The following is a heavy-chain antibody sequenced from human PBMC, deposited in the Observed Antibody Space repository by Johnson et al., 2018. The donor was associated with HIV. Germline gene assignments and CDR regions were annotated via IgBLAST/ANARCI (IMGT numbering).Heavy chain of an antibody. CDR3: ARGLGFCGGGCSNALDI. D-gene: IGHD2-15*01. Sequence: VQLVESGGGVVQPGGSLRLSCAASGFSFSTYDLHWVRQAPGKGLEWVSGINWNGGSTGYADSVTGRFTISRDNAKNSLYLQMNSLRADDTAFYSCARGLGFCGGGCSNALDIWGQGTMVTVSS. J-gene: IGHJ3*02. CDR2: INWNGGST. CDR1: GFSFSTYD. V-gene: IGHV3-20*04.